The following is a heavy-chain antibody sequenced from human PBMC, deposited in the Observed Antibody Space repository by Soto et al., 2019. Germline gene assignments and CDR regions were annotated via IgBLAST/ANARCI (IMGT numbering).Heavy chain of an antibody. J-gene: IGHJ5*02. Sequence: SETLSLTCAISGDSVSSNSAAWNWIRQSPSRGLEWLGRTYYRSKWYNDYAVSVKSRITINPDTSKNQFSLQLNSVTPEDTAVYYCARDAAKQWLVRGRINCFDPWGQGTLVTVSS. V-gene: IGHV6-1*01. CDR1: GDSVSSNSAA. D-gene: IGHD6-19*01. CDR3: ARDAAKQWLVRGRINCFDP. CDR2: TYYRSKWYN.